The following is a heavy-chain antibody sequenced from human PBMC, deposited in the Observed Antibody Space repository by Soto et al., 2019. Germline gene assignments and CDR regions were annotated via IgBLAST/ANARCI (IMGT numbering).Heavy chain of an antibody. J-gene: IGHJ4*02. CDR3: AKENYVWGSYHIDY. Sequence: QVQLVESGGGVVQPGRSLRLSCAASGFIFSSYGMHWVRQAPGKGLEWVAVISYDGSNKYYADSVKGRFTISRDNSKNTLYLQMNSLRTEDTAVYYCAKENYVWGSYHIDYWGQGTLVTVSS. CDR1: GFIFSSYG. CDR2: ISYDGSNK. V-gene: IGHV3-30*18. D-gene: IGHD3-16*02.